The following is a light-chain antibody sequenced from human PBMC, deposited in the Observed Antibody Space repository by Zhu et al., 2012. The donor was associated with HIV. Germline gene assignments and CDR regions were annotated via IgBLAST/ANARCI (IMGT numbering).Light chain of an antibody. J-gene: IGKJ3*01. V-gene: IGKV3-20*01. Sequence: EIVLTQSPDIMSLSPGQTTILSCKASQSVSSLAWYQQKPGQAPSLLIYAASNRATGIPDRSSGSGSGTDFTLTIRRLEPEDFAVYYCQQYGNSITFGPGTRVDFK. CDR2: AAS. CDR3: QQYGNSIT. CDR1: QSVSS.